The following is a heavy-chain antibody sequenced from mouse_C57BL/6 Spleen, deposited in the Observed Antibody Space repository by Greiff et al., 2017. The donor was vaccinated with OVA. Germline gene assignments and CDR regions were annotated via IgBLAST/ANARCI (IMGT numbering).Heavy chain of an antibody. D-gene: IGHD1-1*01. CDR1: GYTFTSYW. CDR2: IHPNSGST. CDR3: ARGNYGSSYPYYYAMDY. J-gene: IGHJ4*01. V-gene: IGHV1-64*01. Sequence: QVQLQQPGAELVKPGASVKLSCKASGYTFTSYWMHWVKQRPGQGLEWIGMIHPNSGSTNYNEKFKSKATLTVDKSSSTAYMQLSSLTSEDSAVYYCARGNYGSSYPYYYAMDYWGQGTSVTVSS.